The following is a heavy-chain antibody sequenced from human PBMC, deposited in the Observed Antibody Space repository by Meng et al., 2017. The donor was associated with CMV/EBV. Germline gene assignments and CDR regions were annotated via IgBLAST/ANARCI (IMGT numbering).Heavy chain of an antibody. CDR2: ISYDGSNK. CDR3: ARDRGEADAFDI. V-gene: IGHV3-30*04. CDR1: GFTFSSYA. Sequence: GGSLRLSCAASGFTFSSYAMYWVRQAPGKGLEWVAVISYDGSNKYYADSVKGRFTISRDNSKNTLYLQMNSLRAEDTAVYYCARDRGEADAFDIWGQGTMVTVSS. D-gene: IGHD3-10*01. J-gene: IGHJ3*02.